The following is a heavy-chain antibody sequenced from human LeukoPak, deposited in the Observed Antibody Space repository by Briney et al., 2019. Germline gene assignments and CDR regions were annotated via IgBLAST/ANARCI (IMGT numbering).Heavy chain of an antibody. CDR1: GGSISSSSYY. J-gene: IGHJ5*02. D-gene: IGHD3-3*01. CDR3: ARVVRGLSP. Sequence: SETLSLTCTVSGGSISSSSYYWGWIRQPPGKGLEWIGSIYYSGSTYYNPSLKSRVTISVDTSKNQFSLKLSSVTAADTAVYYCARVVRGLSPWGQGTLVTVSS. V-gene: IGHV4-39*01. CDR2: IYYSGST.